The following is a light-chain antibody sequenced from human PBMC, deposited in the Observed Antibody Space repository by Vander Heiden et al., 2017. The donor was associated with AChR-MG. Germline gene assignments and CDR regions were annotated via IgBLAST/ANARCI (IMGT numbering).Light chain of an antibody. CDR3: SSYTSSSTYWV. CDR1: SSDVGSYNR. V-gene: IGLV2-18*02. Sequence: QSALTQPPSVSGSPGQSVPISCTGTSSDVGSYNRVSWYQQPPGTAPKLMIYEVSNRPSGVPDRFSGSKSGNTASLTISGLQAEDEADYYCSSYTSSSTYWVFGGGTKLTVL. CDR2: EVS. J-gene: IGLJ3*02.